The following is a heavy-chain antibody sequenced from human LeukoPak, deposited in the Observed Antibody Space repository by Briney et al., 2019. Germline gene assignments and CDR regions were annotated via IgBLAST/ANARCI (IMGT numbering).Heavy chain of an antibody. V-gene: IGHV4-31*03. CDR3: ARDRGRYCSSTSCLGRFDP. Sequence: PSETLSLTCTVSGGSISSGGYYWGWIRQHPGKGLEWIGYIYYSGSTYYNPSLKSRVTISVDTSKNQFSLKLSSVTAADTAVYYCARDRGRYCSSTSCLGRFDPWGQGTLVTVSS. J-gene: IGHJ5*02. D-gene: IGHD2-2*01. CDR1: GGSISSGGYY. CDR2: IYYSGST.